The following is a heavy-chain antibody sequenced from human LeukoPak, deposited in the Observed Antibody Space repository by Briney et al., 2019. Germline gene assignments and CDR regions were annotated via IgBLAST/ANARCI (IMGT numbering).Heavy chain of an antibody. V-gene: IGHV4-61*02. CDR3: ARDAYSYGLGYFDY. D-gene: IGHD5-18*01. J-gene: IGHJ4*02. CDR2: IYTSGST. Sequence: SQTLSLTCTVSGGSISSGSYYWSWIRQPAGTGLEWIGRIYTSGSTNYNPSLKSRVTISVDTSKNQFSLKLSSVTAADTAVYYCARDAYSYGLGYFDYWGQGTLVTVSS. CDR1: GGSISSGSYY.